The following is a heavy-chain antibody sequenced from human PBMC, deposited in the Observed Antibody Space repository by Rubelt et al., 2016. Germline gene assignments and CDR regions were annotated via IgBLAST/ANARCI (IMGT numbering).Heavy chain of an antibody. V-gene: IGHV4-4*02. CDR3: ARREDGSGSYGF. Sequence: GLVQPGGSLRLSCAASGFTVSSNHMSWVRQAPGKGLEWIGEIYHSGSSIYNPSLTSRVNISVDQSKNQFSLELSSVSAADTAVYYCARREDGSGSYGFWGQGTLATVSS. D-gene: IGHD3-10*01. J-gene: IGHJ4*02. CDR1: GFTVSSNH. CDR2: IYHSGSS.